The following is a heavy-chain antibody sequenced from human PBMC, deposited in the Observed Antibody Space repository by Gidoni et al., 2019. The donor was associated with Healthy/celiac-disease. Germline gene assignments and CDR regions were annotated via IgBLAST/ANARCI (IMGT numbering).Heavy chain of an antibody. CDR3: AGGSVAGTDY. CDR2: ISYDGSNK. J-gene: IGHJ4*02. D-gene: IGHD6-19*01. V-gene: IGHV3-30-3*01. Sequence: QVQLVESGGGVVQPGRSLRPSCAASGFTFSSYAMHWVRQAPGKGLEWVAVISYDGSNKYYADSVKGRFTISRDNSKNTLYLQMNSLRAEDTAVYYCAGGSVAGTDYWGQGTLVTVSS. CDR1: GFTFSSYA.